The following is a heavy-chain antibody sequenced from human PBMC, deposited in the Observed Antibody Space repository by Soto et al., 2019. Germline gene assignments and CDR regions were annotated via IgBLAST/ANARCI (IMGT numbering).Heavy chain of an antibody. CDR1: GLTFSDEW. D-gene: IGHD1-1*01. Sequence: GGSLRLSCATSGLTFSDEWRHWVRQVPGKGLVWVSRINKDGSYKNYADFVEGRFTISRDDAKSELYLHMDRLRAEDTAVYYCARGGLEPFDYLGQGALVTVSS. J-gene: IGHJ4*02. V-gene: IGHV3-74*01. CDR2: INKDGSYK. CDR3: ARGGLEPFDY.